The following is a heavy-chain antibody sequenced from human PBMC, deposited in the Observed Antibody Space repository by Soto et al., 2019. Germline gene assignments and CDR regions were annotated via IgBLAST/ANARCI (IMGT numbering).Heavy chain of an antibody. J-gene: IGHJ6*02. CDR3: ARLKDCSSTSCYRHYYYYGMDV. V-gene: IGHV5-51*01. D-gene: IGHD2-2*01. Sequence: GEYQKITCMGSRYSFTNYWIGWVRQMPGKGLEWKGFIYAGDSDTGYSPSFQGHVTISAHKSISTAYLQWSSLKASDTAMYYCARLKDCSSTSCYRHYYYYGMDVWGQG. CDR2: IYAGDSDT. CDR1: RYSFTNYW.